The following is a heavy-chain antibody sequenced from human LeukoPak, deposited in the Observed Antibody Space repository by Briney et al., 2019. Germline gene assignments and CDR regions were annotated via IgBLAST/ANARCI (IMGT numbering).Heavy chain of an antibody. CDR2: INGGSGNT. CDR1: GYTFTDYT. J-gene: IGHJ4*02. D-gene: IGHD3-22*01. V-gene: IGHV1-3*01. Sequence: ASVNVSCTASGYTFTDYTMHWLRQAPGQRLDWMGWINGGSGNTKYSPEFQGRVTITRDTSASTAYMELSSLRSEDTAVNYCANPRYDSSGYYYVDWGQGTLVTVSS. CDR3: ANPRYDSSGYYYVD.